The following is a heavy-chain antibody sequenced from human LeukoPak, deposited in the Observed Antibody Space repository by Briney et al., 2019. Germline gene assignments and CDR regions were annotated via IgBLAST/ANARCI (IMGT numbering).Heavy chain of an antibody. D-gene: IGHD6-13*01. J-gene: IGHJ4*02. CDR1: GGSISSSISTNY. CDR2: IHYSGTT. V-gene: IGHV4-39*01. CDR3: ARKGTIAPTGASHFDY. Sequence: SETLSLTCTVSGGSISSSISTNYWDWVRQPPGKGLEWIGSIHYSGTTYYNPSLESRATISVDTSKNQFSVKLTSVTAADTAVYYCARKGTIAPTGASHFDYWGQGTLVTVSS.